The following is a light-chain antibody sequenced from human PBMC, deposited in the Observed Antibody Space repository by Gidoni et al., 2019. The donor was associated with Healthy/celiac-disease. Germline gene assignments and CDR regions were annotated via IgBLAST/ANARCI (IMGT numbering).Light chain of an antibody. Sequence: DIQMTQSPSTLSASVGDRVTITCRASQSISSWLAWYQQKPGKAPKLLIYDASSLESGVPSRFSGSGAGTEFTLTISSLQPDYFATYYCQQYNSYPYTFGQGTKLEIK. CDR3: QQYNSYPYT. CDR2: DAS. CDR1: QSISSW. J-gene: IGKJ2*01. V-gene: IGKV1-5*01.